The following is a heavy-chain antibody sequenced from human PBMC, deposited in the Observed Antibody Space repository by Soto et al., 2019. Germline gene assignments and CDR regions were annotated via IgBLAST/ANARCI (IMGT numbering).Heavy chain of an antibody. V-gene: IGHV3-74*01. CDR2: IKSDGSST. J-gene: IGHJ4*02. Sequence: TGGSLRLSCAASGITFSSYWMHWVRQAPGKGLVWVSRIKSDGSSTSYADSVKGRFTISRDNAKNTLYLQMNSLRAEDTAVYYCAREACSGGNCFYFGPDYWGQGTLVTVSS. CDR1: GITFSSYW. CDR3: AREACSGGNCFYFGPDY. D-gene: IGHD2-15*01.